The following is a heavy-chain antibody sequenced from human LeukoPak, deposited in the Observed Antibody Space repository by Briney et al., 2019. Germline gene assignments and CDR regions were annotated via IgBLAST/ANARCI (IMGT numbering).Heavy chain of an antibody. V-gene: IGHV3-7*01. CDR2: IKQDGSEK. CDR3: ARDGPRFLEWYVPSDYYYYGMDV. CDR1: GFTFSSYW. Sequence: GGSLRLSCAASGFTFSSYWMSWVRQAPGKGLEWVANIKQDGSEKYYVDSVKGRFTISRDNAKNSLYLQMNSLRAEDTAVYYCARDGPRFLEWYVPSDYYYYGMDVWGQGTTVTVSS. J-gene: IGHJ6*02. D-gene: IGHD3-3*01.